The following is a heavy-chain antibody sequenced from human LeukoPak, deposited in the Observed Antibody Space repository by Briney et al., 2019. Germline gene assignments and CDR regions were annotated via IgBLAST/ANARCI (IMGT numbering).Heavy chain of an antibody. D-gene: IGHD4-11*01. V-gene: IGHV3-74*01. CDR3: ASTITSRFGP. Sequence: GGSLRLSCAASGFTFSNFWMYWVRQAPGKGLVWVSHINSGGSSTSYADSVKGRFTISRDNAKSTLYLQMNSLRAEDTAVYYCASTITSRFGPWGQGTLVTVSS. CDR2: INSGGSST. J-gene: IGHJ5*02. CDR1: GFTFSNFW.